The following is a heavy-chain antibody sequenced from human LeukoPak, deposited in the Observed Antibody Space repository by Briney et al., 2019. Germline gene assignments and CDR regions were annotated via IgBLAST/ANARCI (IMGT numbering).Heavy chain of an antibody. V-gene: IGHV3-49*04. CDR2: IRSKAYGGTT. CDR3: TRALSITMVRGVPSDP. CDR1: GFTFGDYA. Sequence: GGSLRLSCTASGFTFGDYAMSWVRQAPGKGLEWVGFIRSKAYGGTTEYAASVKGRFTISRDDSKSIAYLQMNSLKTEDTAVYYCTRALSITMVRGVPSDPWGQGTLVTVSS. J-gene: IGHJ5*02. D-gene: IGHD3-10*01.